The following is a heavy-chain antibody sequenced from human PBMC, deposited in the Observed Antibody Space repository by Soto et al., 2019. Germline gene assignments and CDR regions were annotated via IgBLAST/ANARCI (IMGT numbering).Heavy chain of an antibody. D-gene: IGHD6-13*01. CDR1: GGTFSSYA. CDR3: ARGYSSSWTTGPHGMDV. Sequence: SVKVSCKTSGGTFSSYAISWVGQAPGQGLEWMRVIIPIFGTANYAQKFQVRVTITADESTSTAYMELSSLRSEDTAVYYCARGYSSSWTTGPHGMDVWGQGSTVTVSS. J-gene: IGHJ6*02. CDR2: IIPIFGTA. V-gene: IGHV1-69*13.